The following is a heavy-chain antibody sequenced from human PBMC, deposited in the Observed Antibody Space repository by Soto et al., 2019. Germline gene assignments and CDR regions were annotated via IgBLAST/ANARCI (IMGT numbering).Heavy chain of an antibody. CDR2: FCYTGST. J-gene: IGHJ5*02. CDR1: GGSISGRC. V-gene: IGHV4-59*01. Sequence: PSETLSLTCTVSGGSISGRCWSWVRQSLGKGLEWIGYFCYTGSTNYNPSLKSRVTISVDRSKTQCSLKLTSVTAADTAVYYCAKSHYDSSGYYIIDHWGQGTLVTVSS. D-gene: IGHD3-22*01. CDR3: AKSHYDSSGYYIIDH.